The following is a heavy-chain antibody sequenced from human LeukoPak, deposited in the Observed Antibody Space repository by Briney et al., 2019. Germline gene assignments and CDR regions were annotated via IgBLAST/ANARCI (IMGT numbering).Heavy chain of an antibody. D-gene: IGHD3-22*01. CDR3: AALVDYYDSSGYYVDY. V-gene: IGHV1-58*02. J-gene: IGHJ4*02. CDR2: IVVGSGNT. Sequence: GTSVKVSCKASGFTFTRSAMQRVRQARGQRLEWIGWIVVGSGNTNYAQKFQERVTISRDMSTSTAYMELSSLRSEDTAVYYCAALVDYYDSSGYYVDYWGQGTLVTVSS. CDR1: GFTFTRSA.